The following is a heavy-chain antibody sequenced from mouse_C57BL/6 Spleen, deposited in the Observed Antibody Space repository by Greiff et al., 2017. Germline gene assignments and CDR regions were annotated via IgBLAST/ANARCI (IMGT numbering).Heavy chain of an antibody. V-gene: IGHV1-42*01. CDR1: GYSFTGYY. CDR2: INPSTGGT. Sequence: EVQLQQSGPELVKPGASVKISCKASGYSFTGYYMNWVKQSPEKSLEWIGEINPSTGGTTYNQKFKAKATLTVAKSSSTAYMQLKSLTSEDSAVYYCARGDGGYYFDYGGQGTTLTVSS. CDR3: ARGDGGYYFDY. J-gene: IGHJ2*01. D-gene: IGHD3-3*01.